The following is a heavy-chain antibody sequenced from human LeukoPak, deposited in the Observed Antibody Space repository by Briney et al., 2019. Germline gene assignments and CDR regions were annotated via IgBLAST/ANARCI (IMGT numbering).Heavy chain of an antibody. V-gene: IGHV3-30*01. D-gene: IGHD4-23*01. J-gene: IGHJ4*02. CDR1: GFTFSSYA. CDR2: ISYDGSNK. Sequence: GGSLRLSCAASGFTFSSYAMHWVRQAPGKGLEWVAVISYDGSNKYYADSVKGRFTISRDNSKNTLYLQMTSLRAEDTAVYYCAREHDYGGNSFDYWGQGTLVTVSS. CDR3: AREHDYGGNSFDY.